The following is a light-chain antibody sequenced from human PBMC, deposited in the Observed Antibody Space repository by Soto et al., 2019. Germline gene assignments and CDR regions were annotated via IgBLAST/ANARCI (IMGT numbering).Light chain of an antibody. CDR2: DVT. V-gene: IGLV2-11*01. J-gene: IGLJ3*02. CDR3: CSSSTGYVPWV. Sequence: QSVLTQPRSVSGSPGQSVTISCTGTSSDVGAFNYVSWYQQHPGKAPKLMIYDVTKRPSGVPDRFSGSKFGNTASLTISGLQAEDDEAYYCCSSSTGYVPWVFGGGTQLTVL. CDR1: SSDVGAFNY.